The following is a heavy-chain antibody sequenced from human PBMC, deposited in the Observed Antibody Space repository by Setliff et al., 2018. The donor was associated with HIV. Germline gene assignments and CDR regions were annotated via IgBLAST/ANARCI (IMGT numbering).Heavy chain of an antibody. D-gene: IGHD6-13*01. CDR1: GGSISSDSYY. CDR2: IYHSGST. CDR3: ARAPTGYSSIWYRNGLTYYNYMDV. Sequence: ASETLSLTCTVSGGSISSDSYYWGWIRQPPGKGLEWIGSIYHSGSTYYNPSLKSRVTISVDTSKNQFSLKLSSVTAADTAVFYCARAPTGYSSIWYRNGLTYYNYMDVWGRGTKVTVSS. J-gene: IGHJ6*03. V-gene: IGHV4-39*07.